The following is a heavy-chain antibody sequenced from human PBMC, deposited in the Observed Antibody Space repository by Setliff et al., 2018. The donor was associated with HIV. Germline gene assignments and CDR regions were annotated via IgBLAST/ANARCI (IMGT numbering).Heavy chain of an antibody. CDR1: GGSISSSSYY. Sequence: SETLSLTCTVFGGSISSSSYYWGWIRQPPGKGLEWIGSIYYSGSTYYNPSLKSRVTISVDTSKNRFSLKVRSVTAADTAVYYCARRTEVGATVDYWGQGTLVTVS. CDR2: IYYSGST. D-gene: IGHD1-26*01. J-gene: IGHJ4*02. CDR3: ARRTEVGATVDY. V-gene: IGHV4-39*01.